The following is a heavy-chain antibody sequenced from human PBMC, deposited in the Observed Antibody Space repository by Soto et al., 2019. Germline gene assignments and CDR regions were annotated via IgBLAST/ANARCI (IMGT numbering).Heavy chain of an antibody. D-gene: IGHD2-21*02. Sequence: SETLSVTCTVTGDSISSRSYYWGWIRQPPGKGLEWIGSIYYSGSTYNNPSLRSRVSMSIDTSKDQFSLKLKSVTAADTAMYFCARQRTSVVTQAYLDVCGPEARVTVSS. CDR2: IYYSGST. J-gene: IGHJ4*03. V-gene: IGHV4-39*01. CDR1: GDSISSRSYY. CDR3: ARQRTSVVTQAYLDV.